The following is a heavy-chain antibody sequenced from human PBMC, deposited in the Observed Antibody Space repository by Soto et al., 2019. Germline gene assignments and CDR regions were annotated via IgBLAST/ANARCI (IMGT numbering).Heavy chain of an antibody. CDR3: AKPLDSSGTDAFDI. Sequence: GGSLRLSFAACGFSFSSSAMSWVRQAPGRGTEWVSAISGSGGGTYYADSAKGRFTISRDNTKNTLYLQMNSLRAEDTAVYYCAKPLDSSGTDAFDIWGQGTMVT. V-gene: IGHV3-23*01. J-gene: IGHJ3*02. CDR2: ISGSGGGT. CDR1: GFSFSSSA. D-gene: IGHD3-22*01.